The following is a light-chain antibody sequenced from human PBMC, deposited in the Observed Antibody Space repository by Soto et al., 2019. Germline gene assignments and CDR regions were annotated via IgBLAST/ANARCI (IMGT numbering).Light chain of an antibody. CDR3: SSYTSSSTPYVV. Sequence: QSALTQPASVSGSPGQSITISCTGTSSDVGGYNYVSWYQQHPGKAPKLMIYEVSNRPSGVSNRFSGSKSGNTASLTISGLQAEYEAEYYCSSYTSSSTPYVVFGGGTKLTVL. J-gene: IGLJ2*01. V-gene: IGLV2-14*01. CDR2: EVS. CDR1: SSDVGGYNY.